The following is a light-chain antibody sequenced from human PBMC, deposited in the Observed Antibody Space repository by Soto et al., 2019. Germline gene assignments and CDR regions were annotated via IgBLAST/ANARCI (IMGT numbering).Light chain of an antibody. Sequence: QPVLTQSPSASASLGASVKLTCTLSSGHSNYAIAWHQQQPEKGPRYLMTLNRDGSHSKGDGIPNRFSGSSSGAERYLTISSLQSEDEADYYCQTWGTGIVIFGGGTKVTVL. CDR3: QTWGTGIVI. CDR1: SGHSNYA. CDR2: LNRDGSH. J-gene: IGLJ2*01. V-gene: IGLV4-69*01.